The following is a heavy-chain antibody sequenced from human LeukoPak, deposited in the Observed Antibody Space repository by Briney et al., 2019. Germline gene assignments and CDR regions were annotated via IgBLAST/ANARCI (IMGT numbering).Heavy chain of an antibody. CDR2: MNPNSGTT. Sequence: ASVRVSCKASGYTFTSYDFNWVRQAPGQGPEWIGWMNPNSGTTGYAQKFQGRVTLTRDTSISTAYMDLSSLRSEDTAVYYCARVVEQQPFDYWGQGTLVTVSS. J-gene: IGHJ4*02. CDR3: ARVVEQQPFDY. D-gene: IGHD6-13*01. CDR1: GYTFTSYD. V-gene: IGHV1-8*01.